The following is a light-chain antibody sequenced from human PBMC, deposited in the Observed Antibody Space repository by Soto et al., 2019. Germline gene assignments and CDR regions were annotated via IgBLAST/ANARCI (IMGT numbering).Light chain of an antibody. CDR2: KAS. CDR3: QLYNSYLWR. V-gene: IGKV1-5*03. CDR1: QTISSW. J-gene: IGKJ1*01. Sequence: DIQMTQSPSTLSGSVGDRVTITCRASQTISSWLAWYQQKPGKAPKLLIYKASTLKSGVPSRFSGGGSGTEFTLTISSLQPDDVATYYCQLYNSYLWRFGQGTKVDNK.